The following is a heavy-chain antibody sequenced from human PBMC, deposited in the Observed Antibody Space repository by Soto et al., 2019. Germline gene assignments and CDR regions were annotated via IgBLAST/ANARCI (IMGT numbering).Heavy chain of an antibody. D-gene: IGHD2-2*01. CDR2: INAGNGNT. CDR1: GYTFTSYA. Sequence: ASVKVSCKASGYTFTSYAMHWVRQAPGQRLEWMGWINAGNGNTKYSQKFQGRVTITRDTSASTAYMELSSLRSEDTAVYYCARESCSSTSCYFSWFDPWGQGTLVTVSS. V-gene: IGHV1-3*01. CDR3: ARESCSSTSCYFSWFDP. J-gene: IGHJ5*02.